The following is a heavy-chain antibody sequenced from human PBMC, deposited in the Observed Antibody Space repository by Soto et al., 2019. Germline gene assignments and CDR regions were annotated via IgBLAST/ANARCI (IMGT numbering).Heavy chain of an antibody. D-gene: IGHD6-19*01. CDR3: ARVSLAVPWSPINWFDP. CDR1: GYTFTSYA. Sequence: ASVKVSCKASGYTFTSYAMHWVRQAPGQRLEWMGWINAGNGNTKYSQKFQGRVTITRDTSASTAYMELSSLRSEDTAVYYCARVSLAVPWSPINWFDPWGQGTLVTVSS. J-gene: IGHJ5*02. V-gene: IGHV1-3*01. CDR2: INAGNGNT.